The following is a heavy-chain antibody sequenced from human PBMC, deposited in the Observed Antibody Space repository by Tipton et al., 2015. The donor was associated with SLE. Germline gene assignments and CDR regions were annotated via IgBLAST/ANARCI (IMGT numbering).Heavy chain of an antibody. CDR1: GFTFSSYS. CDR2: ISFSSSTI. V-gene: IGHV3-48*01. Sequence: SLRLSCAASGFTFSSYSMNWVRQAPGKGLEWVSYISFSSSTIYYADSVMGRFTISRDNAKNSLYLQMNSLRAEDTAVYYCARDFGQWLVFDAFDIWGQGTMVTVSS. J-gene: IGHJ3*02. CDR3: ARDFGQWLVFDAFDI. D-gene: IGHD6-19*01.